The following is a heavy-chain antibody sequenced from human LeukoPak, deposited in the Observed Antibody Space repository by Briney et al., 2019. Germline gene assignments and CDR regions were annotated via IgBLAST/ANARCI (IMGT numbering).Heavy chain of an antibody. CDR2: ISPYSGNT. Sequence: ASVKVSCKASGYLFINYGITWLRQAPGQGLECMGWISPYSGNTDYAQKLQGRVTMTTDRSTTTAYMELRSLGFDDTAVYYCARTSGVSVAGSPYYFDFWGQGTLITVSS. D-gene: IGHD6-13*01. V-gene: IGHV1-18*01. J-gene: IGHJ4*02. CDR3: ARTSGVSVAGSPYYFDF. CDR1: GYLFINYG.